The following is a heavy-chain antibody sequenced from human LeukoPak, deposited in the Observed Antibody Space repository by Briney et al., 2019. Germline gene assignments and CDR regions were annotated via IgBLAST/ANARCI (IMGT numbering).Heavy chain of an antibody. CDR3: ATWVNFDY. CDR2: ISYDGSNK. Sequence: PGRSLRLSCAASGFTFSSYAMHWVRQAPGKGLEWVAVISYDGSNKYYADSVKGRFTISRDNSKNTLYLQMNSLRAEDTAVYYCATWVNFDYWGQGTLVTVSS. J-gene: IGHJ4*02. CDR1: GFTFSSYA. D-gene: IGHD3-16*01. V-gene: IGHV3-30-3*01.